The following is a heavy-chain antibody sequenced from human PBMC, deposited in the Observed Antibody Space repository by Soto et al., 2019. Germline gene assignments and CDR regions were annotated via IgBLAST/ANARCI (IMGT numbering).Heavy chain of an antibody. Sequence: EVQVVESGGGLVQPGGSLRLSCAASGFIVSSSYMSWVRQAPGKGLEWVAVIYSAGSTYYADSVKGRFTIYRDSSKNTLYLQKDSLRAEDTAVYYCARSPTRTNYANCSDPWGRGTLVTVSS. CDR2: IYSAGST. D-gene: IGHD4-4*01. J-gene: IGHJ5*02. CDR3: ARSPTRTNYANCSDP. V-gene: IGHV3-66*01. CDR1: GFIVSSSY.